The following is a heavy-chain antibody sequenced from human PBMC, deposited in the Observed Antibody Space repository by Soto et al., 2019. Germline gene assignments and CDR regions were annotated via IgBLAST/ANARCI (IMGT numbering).Heavy chain of an antibody. Sequence: SETLSLTCTVSGGSINSCGYYWSWIRQHPGKGLEWIGYIYYSGSTYYNPSLKSRVTISVDTSKNQFSLKLTSVTAADTAVYYCASPNWNNNYWGQGTLVSVSS. J-gene: IGHJ4*02. D-gene: IGHD1-1*01. CDR3: ASPNWNNNY. CDR1: GGSINSCGYY. CDR2: IYYSGST. V-gene: IGHV4-31*03.